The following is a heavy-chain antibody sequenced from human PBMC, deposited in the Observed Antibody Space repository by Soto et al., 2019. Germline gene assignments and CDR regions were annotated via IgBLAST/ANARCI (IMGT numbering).Heavy chain of an antibody. V-gene: IGHV3-23*01. D-gene: IGHD3-22*01. CDR2: ISGSGGST. CDR1: GFTFSSYA. CDR3: AKDRGYDSSGYYYVPFDY. Sequence: PGGSLRLSCAASGFTFSSYAMSWVRQAPGKGLEWVSAISGSGGSTYYADSVKGRFTISRDNSKNTLYLQMNSLRAEDTAVYYCAKDRGYDSSGYYYVPFDYCGQGTLVTVSS. J-gene: IGHJ4*02.